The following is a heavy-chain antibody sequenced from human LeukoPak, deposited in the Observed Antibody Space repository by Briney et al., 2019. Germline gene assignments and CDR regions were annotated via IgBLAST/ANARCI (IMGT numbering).Heavy chain of an antibody. V-gene: IGHV4-39*01. D-gene: IGHD2-15*01. J-gene: IGHJ6*03. CDR3: VRLVTGSCSGVSCYSDHYYFYMDV. Sequence: SETLSLTCTVSGGSMTSSDFYWGWIRQPPGKGLEWIGTIYYSGRAYYSPSLKSRVTISVDTSQHQFSLKLSSVTAADTAVYYCVRLVTGSCSGVSCYSDHYYFYMDVWVKGPRSPSP. CDR1: GGSMTSSDFY. CDR2: IYYSGRA.